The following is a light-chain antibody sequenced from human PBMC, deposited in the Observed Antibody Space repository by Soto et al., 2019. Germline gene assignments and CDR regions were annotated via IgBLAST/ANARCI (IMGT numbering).Light chain of an antibody. CDR1: QSVSSY. CDR2: DAS. CDR3: QQRSNGPPVFT. Sequence: EIVLTQSPATLSLSPGEIATLSCRASQSVSSYLAWYQQKPGQAPRLLIYDASNRATGIPARFSGSGSGTDFTLTVSSLEPEVFAVYYCQQRSNGPPVFTFGPGTKVYIK. V-gene: IGKV3-11*01. J-gene: IGKJ3*01.